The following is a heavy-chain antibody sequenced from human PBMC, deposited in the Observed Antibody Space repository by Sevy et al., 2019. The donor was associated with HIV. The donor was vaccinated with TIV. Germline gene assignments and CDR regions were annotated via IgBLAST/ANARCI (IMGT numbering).Heavy chain of an antibody. CDR2: ISGSSNYI. CDR1: GFTFSSYS. J-gene: IGHJ3*02. CDR3: ARVGYYDSRDYSLDGFDI. V-gene: IGHV3-21*06. D-gene: IGHD3-22*01. Sequence: GGSLRLSCAASGFTFSSYSMNWVRQAPGKGLEWVSAISGSSNYIYYAESVKGRFIISRDNVKNTLYLQMNSLRADDTAVYYCARVGYYDSRDYSLDGFDIWGQGTMVTVSS.